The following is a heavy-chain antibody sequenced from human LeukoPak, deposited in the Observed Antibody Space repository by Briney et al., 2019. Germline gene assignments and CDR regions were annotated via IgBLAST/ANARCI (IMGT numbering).Heavy chain of an antibody. CDR2: IYYSGST. D-gene: IGHD6-25*01. CDR1: GGSIRSYY. J-gene: IGHJ4*02. Sequence: SETLSLTCTVSGGSIRSYYWSWIRQSPGKGLEWIGYIYYSGSTNYNPSLKSRLTISVDTSKNQFSLKLSSVTAADTAVYYCARLYSTGPFDYWGQGTLVTVSS. CDR3: ARLYSTGPFDY. V-gene: IGHV4-59*12.